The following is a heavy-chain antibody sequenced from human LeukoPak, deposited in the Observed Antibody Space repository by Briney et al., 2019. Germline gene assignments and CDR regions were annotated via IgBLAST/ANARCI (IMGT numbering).Heavy chain of an antibody. Sequence: ASVNVSCRASGYTFTDYYIHWVRQAPGQGLEWMGWINPDNGGTNYAQKFQGRVTMTRGTSIRTVYMDLSRLRSDDTAVFYCTREARVGNWFDPWGQGTQVTVSS. D-gene: IGHD2-2*01. CDR3: TREARVGNWFDP. V-gene: IGHV1-2*02. CDR2: INPDNGGT. J-gene: IGHJ5*02. CDR1: GYTFTDYY.